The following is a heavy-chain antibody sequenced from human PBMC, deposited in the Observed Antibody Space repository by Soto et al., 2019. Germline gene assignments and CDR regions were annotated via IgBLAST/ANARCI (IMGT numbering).Heavy chain of an antibody. CDR3: AKGRGEGPEGDY. Sequence: QVQLVESGGGVVQPGRSLRLSCAASGFTFSSYGMHWVRQAPGKGLEWVAVISYDGINKYYADSVKGRFTISRDNSKNTLSLQMHSLRAEDTAVYDCAKGRGEGPEGDYWCQGTLVTVSS. D-gene: IGHD3-10*01. J-gene: IGHJ4*02. V-gene: IGHV3-30*18. CDR1: GFTFSSYG. CDR2: ISYDGINK.